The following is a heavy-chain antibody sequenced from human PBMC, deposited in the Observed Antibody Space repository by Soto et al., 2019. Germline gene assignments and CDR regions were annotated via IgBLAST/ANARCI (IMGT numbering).Heavy chain of an antibody. Sequence: SETLSLTCTVSGVSVDSGSYYWSWILQSPGEGLEWIGYIGYSGSTHYNPSLKSRVTISIDTSQKQFSLRLTAVTAADTAVYYCAKNGNRYINHFEYWGQGTLVTVSS. D-gene: IGHD4-4*01. CDR3: AKNGNRYINHFEY. CDR1: GVSVDSGSYY. CDR2: IGYSGST. V-gene: IGHV4-61*01. J-gene: IGHJ4*01.